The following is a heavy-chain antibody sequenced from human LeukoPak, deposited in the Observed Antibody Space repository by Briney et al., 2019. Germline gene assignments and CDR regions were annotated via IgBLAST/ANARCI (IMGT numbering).Heavy chain of an antibody. D-gene: IGHD2-8*01. Sequence: GESLKISCKGSGYSFTSYWIGWVRQMPGKGLEWMGIIYPGDSDTRYSPSFQGQVTISADKSISTAYLQWSSLKASDTAMYYCARLERYCTNGVCYTWYWFGPWGQGTLVTVSS. CDR2: IYPGDSDT. CDR1: GYSFTSYW. CDR3: ARLERYCTNGVCYTWYWFGP. V-gene: IGHV5-51*01. J-gene: IGHJ5*02.